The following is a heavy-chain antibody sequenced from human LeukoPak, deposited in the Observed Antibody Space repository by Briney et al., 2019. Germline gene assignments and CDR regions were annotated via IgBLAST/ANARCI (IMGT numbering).Heavy chain of an antibody. CDR2: MDYSGKA. D-gene: IGHD6-13*01. CDR3: SRHRDAAGTFFFDY. V-gene: IGHV4-39*01. J-gene: IGHJ4*02. Sequence: SETLSLTCTVSGASINSAPYYWGWIRQPPGKGLEWIVSMDYSGKAYYSPSLRSRVTISVDASKNVFSLNLRSVTAADTAIYYCSRHRDAAGTFFFDYWGQGTLATVSS. CDR1: GASINSAPYY.